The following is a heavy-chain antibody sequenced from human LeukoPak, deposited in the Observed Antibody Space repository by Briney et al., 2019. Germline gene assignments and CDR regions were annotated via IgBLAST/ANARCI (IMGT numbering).Heavy chain of an antibody. D-gene: IGHD3-22*01. CDR2: IKQDGSEK. V-gene: IGHV3-7*01. J-gene: IGHJ6*03. CDR1: GFTFSSYW. CDR3: ARHPPHYDTTGYNYVDYYYYMDV. Sequence: PGGSLRLSCAASGFTFSSYWMSWVRQAPGKGLEWVANIKQDGSEKFFVDSARGRFTISRDNAKNSLYLQMNSLRAEDTAVYFCARHPPHYDTTGYNYVDYYYYMDVWGKGTTVTVSS.